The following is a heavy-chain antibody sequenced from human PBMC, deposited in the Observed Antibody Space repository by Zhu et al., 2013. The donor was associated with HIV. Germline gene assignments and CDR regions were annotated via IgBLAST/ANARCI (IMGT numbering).Heavy chain of an antibody. CDR2: IIPIFGPA. J-gene: IGHJ5*01. CDR1: GDSFSSYT. V-gene: IGHV1-69*12. D-gene: IGHD3-10*01. CDR3: ARGGLAGSSGSWFDP. Sequence: QVQLVQSGAEVKKPGSSVKVSCKGSGDSFSSYTISWVRQAPGHGLEWMGAIIPIFGPANYAQNFRGRVTITADESTNTAYMELSSLRSEDTAVYFCARGGLAGSSGSWFDPWGQGTLVTVSS.